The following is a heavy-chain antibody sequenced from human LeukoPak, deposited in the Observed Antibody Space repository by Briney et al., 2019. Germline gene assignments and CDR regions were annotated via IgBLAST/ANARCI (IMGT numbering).Heavy chain of an antibody. CDR1: GSTFSSYA. J-gene: IGHJ6*02. D-gene: IGHD1-14*01. CDR2: IIPIFGTA. CDR3: ARAVTPGLSYYYGMDV. V-gene: IGHV1-69*13. Sequence: SVKVSCKASGSTFSSYAISWVRQAPGQGLEWMGGIIPIFGTANYAQKFQGRVTITADESTSTAYMELSSLRSEDTAVYYCARAVTPGLSYYYGMDVWGQGTTVTVSS.